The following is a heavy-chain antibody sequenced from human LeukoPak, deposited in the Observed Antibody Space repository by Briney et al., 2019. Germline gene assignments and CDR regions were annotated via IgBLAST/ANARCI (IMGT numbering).Heavy chain of an antibody. CDR2: MSPNSGDT. Sequence: GASVKVSCKASGYTFTGYYMHWVRQATGQGLEWLGWMSPNSGDTGYAQKFQGRVTMTSDSSISTAYMELSSLRSEDTAIYYCVRTPPNWGFDYWGQGTLVTVSS. CDR1: GYTFTGYY. J-gene: IGHJ4*02. V-gene: IGHV1-8*02. CDR3: VRTPPNWGFDY. D-gene: IGHD7-27*01.